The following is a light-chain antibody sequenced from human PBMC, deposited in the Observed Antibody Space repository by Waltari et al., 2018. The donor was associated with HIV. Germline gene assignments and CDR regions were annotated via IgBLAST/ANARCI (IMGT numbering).Light chain of an antibody. V-gene: IGKV3-20*01. J-gene: IGKJ5*01. CDR2: RIS. CDR1: ESVTTSH. CDR3: QQYGLSPIT. Sequence: EIVLTQSPGTLTLSPGERGNSSCRASESVTTSHLAWYQQKPGQAPRLLIYRISNRATGVPDRFSGSGSGADFTLTISRLEPEDFAVYYCQQYGLSPITFGQGTRLEIK.